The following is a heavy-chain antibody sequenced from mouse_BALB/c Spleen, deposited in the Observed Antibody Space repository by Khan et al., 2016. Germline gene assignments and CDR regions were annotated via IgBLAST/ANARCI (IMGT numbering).Heavy chain of an antibody. Sequence: QVQLQQSGADLVRPGTSVKVSCKASGYAFTNVLIDWIKQRPGQGLDWIGVINPGSGSTNYNEKFKGKATLTADKSSSTAYMQLSRLTSDESAVPFCASHYGGSYVGFAYWGQGTLVTVSA. CDR3: ASHYGGSYVGFAY. CDR2: INPGSGST. V-gene: IGHV1-54*01. CDR1: GYAFTNVL. D-gene: IGHD1-1*01. J-gene: IGHJ3*01.